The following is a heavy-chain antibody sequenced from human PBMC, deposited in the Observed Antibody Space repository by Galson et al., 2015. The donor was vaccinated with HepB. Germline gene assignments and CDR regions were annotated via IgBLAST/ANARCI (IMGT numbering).Heavy chain of an antibody. CDR1: GFTFSSYA. Sequence: SLRLSCAASGFTFSSYAMSWVRQAPGKGLEWVSAISGSGGSTYYADSVKGRFTISGDNSKNTLYLQMNSLRAEDTAVYYCAKGPMTTVTTNWFDPWGQGTLVTVSS. V-gene: IGHV3-23*01. D-gene: IGHD4-17*01. CDR3: AKGPMTTVTTNWFDP. J-gene: IGHJ5*02. CDR2: ISGSGGST.